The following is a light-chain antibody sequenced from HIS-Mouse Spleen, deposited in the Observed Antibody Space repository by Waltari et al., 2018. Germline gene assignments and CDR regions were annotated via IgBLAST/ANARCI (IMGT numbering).Light chain of an antibody. J-gene: IGLJ2*01. CDR1: SSDVGRYNL. V-gene: IGLV2-23*01. Sequence: QSALTQPASVSGSPGQSITIPLPRTSSDVGRYNLVSSYQQHPGKAPKLMIYEGSKRPSGVSNRFSGSKSGNTASLTISGLQAEDEADYYCCSYAGSSTYVVFGGGTKLTVL. CDR2: EGS. CDR3: CSYAGSSTYVV.